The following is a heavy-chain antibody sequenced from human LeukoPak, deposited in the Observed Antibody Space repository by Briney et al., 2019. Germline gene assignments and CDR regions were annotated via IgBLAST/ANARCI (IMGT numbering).Heavy chain of an antibody. D-gene: IGHD2-8*02. J-gene: IGHJ4*02. CDR3: ARAAGGDY. V-gene: IGHV3-48*01. Sequence: PGGSLRLSCAASGFTFSSYSMNWVRQAPGKGLEWVSYISSSSTIYYADSVKGRFTISRDNAKNSLYLQMNGLRAEDTAVYYCARAAGGDYWGQGTLVTVSS. CDR2: ISSSSTI. CDR1: GFTFSSYS.